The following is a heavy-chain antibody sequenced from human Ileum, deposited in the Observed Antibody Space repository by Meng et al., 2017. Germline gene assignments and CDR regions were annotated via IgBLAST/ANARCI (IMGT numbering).Heavy chain of an antibody. J-gene: IGHJ4*02. CDR2: ISPDGSDK. CDR1: GFSFRDSW. CDR3: TRDPGAGALDY. Sequence: SCAASGFSFRDSWMGWVRQAPGKGLEWVAIISPDGSDKYYMDSVKGRFTISRDNAKKSLYLQMNNLRAEDTAVYYCTRDPGAGALDYWGQGTLVTVSS. V-gene: IGHV3-7*01. D-gene: IGHD3-10*01.